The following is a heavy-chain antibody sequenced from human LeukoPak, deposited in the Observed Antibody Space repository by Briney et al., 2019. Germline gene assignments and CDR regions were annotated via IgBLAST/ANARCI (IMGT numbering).Heavy chain of an antibody. CDR3: VKSTVTSVIDY. CDR2: ISSDGGST. J-gene: IGHJ4*02. CDR1: GFTFSTYA. V-gene: IGHV3-64D*06. D-gene: IGHD4-17*01. Sequence: PGGSLRLSCSASGFTFSTYAMHWVRQAPGKGLEYVSTISSDGGSTYYADSVKGRFTISRDNSKNTLYLQMSGLRVEDTAVYYCVKSTVTSVIDYWGQGTLVTVSS.